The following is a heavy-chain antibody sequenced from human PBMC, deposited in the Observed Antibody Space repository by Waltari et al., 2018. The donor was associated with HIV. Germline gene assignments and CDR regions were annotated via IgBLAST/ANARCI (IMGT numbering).Heavy chain of an antibody. D-gene: IGHD5-18*01. CDR3: ARARGYSYGYEDY. V-gene: IGHV3-48*04. Sequence: EVQLVESGGDLVQPGGSLRLSCADSGFSSSGYSMNWARQAPGKGLEWISYISNSGNTIDYADSVKGRFTISRDNAKNSLSLQMHSLRAEDTAVYYCARARGYSYGYEDYWGQGALVTVSS. J-gene: IGHJ4*02. CDR1: GFSSSGYS. CDR2: ISNSGNTI.